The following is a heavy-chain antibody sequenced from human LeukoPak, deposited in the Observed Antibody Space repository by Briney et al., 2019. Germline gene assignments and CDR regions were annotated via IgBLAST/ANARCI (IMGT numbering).Heavy chain of an antibody. CDR2: FDPEDGET. V-gene: IGHV1-24*01. Sequence: ASVKVSCKVSGYTLTELSMHWVRQAPGKGLEWMGGFDPEDGETIYAQKFQGRVTMTEDTSTDTAYMELSSLRSEDTAVYYCASILWFGEFNPYFDYWGQGTLVTVSS. D-gene: IGHD3-10*01. J-gene: IGHJ4*02. CDR1: GYTLTELS. CDR3: ASILWFGEFNPYFDY.